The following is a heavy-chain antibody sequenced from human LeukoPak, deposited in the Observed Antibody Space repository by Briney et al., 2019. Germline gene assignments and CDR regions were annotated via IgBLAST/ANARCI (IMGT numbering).Heavy chain of an antibody. CDR1: GYTFADYY. CDR2: IYPKSGGT. J-gene: IGHJ4*02. V-gene: IGHV1-2*02. Sequence: ASVKVSCKASGYTFADYYIHWVRQAPGQGLEWVGWIYPKSGGTNSAQKFQGRVTMTRDTSISTAYMELSRLKFDDTAVYYCARDKGVAVSLDYWGQGTLVTVSS. CDR3: ARDKGVAVSLDY. D-gene: IGHD3-3*01.